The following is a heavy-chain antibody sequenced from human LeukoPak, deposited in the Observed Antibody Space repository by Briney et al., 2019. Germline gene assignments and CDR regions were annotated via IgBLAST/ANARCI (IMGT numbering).Heavy chain of an antibody. CDR3: ARDAIVGATNWFDP. V-gene: IGHV4-59*01. CDR2: IYYSGST. D-gene: IGHD1-26*01. CDR1: DGSISDYS. Sequence: SETLSLTCTVSDGSISDYSWSWIRQPPGKGLEWIGYIYYSGSTNYNPSLKSRVTISLDTSKNQFSLKLSSVTAADTAVYYCARDAIVGATNWFDPWGQGTLATVSS. J-gene: IGHJ5*02.